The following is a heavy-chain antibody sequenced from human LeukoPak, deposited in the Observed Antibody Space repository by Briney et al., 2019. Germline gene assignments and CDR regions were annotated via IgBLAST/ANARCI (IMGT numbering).Heavy chain of an antibody. CDR1: GFTFSNYW. V-gene: IGHV3-74*01. CDR2: INTDGTRT. Sequence: GGSLRLSCAASGFTFSNYWMHWVRQAPGRGLVWVSRINTDGTRTSYADSVKGRFTISRDNAKNTLFLQMNSLRAEDTAVYYCAREEEGDAFDIWGQGTMVTVSS. J-gene: IGHJ3*02. CDR3: AREEEGDAFDI.